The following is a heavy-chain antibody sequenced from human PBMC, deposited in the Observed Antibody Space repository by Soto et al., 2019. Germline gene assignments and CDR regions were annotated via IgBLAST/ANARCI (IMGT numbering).Heavy chain of an antibody. D-gene: IGHD3-16*01. J-gene: IGHJ3*02. CDR3: ARSPLGYDYVRQTRREVGDSFDI. CDR2: LIHGGST. CDR1: GASLGGFH. V-gene: IGHV4-34*12. Sequence: KTSEILSLTCAIYGASLGGFHWTWLRQAPGKGLEWIGELIHGGSTNYNPSLKSRVSFSLDTSKNQFSLHLMSVTAADTAVYYCARSPLGYDYVRQTRREVGDSFDIWGRGTMVTVSS.